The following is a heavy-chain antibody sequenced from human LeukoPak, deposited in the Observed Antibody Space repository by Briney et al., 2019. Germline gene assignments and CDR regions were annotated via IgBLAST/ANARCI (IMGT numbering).Heavy chain of an antibody. V-gene: IGHV1-2*06. J-gene: IGHJ4*02. D-gene: IGHD3-22*01. CDR2: INPNSGGT. CDR1: GYTFTSYY. Sequence: ASVKVSCKASGYTFTSYYMHWVRQAPGQGLEWMGRINPNSGGTNYAQKFQGRVTMTRDTSISTAYMELSRLRSDDTAVYHCARAGAGSSGYPEDYWGQGTLVTVSS. CDR3: ARAGAGSSGYPEDY.